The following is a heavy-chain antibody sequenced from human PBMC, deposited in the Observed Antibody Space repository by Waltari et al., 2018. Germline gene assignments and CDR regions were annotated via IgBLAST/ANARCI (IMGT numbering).Heavy chain of an antibody. CDR2: INPNSGGT. J-gene: IGHJ6*03. CDR1: GYTFTGYY. V-gene: IGHV1-2*02. Sequence: QVQLVQSGAEVKKPGASVKVSCKASGYTFTGYYMHWVRQAPGQGREWMGSINPNSGGTNYAQKFQGRVTMTRDTSISTAYMELSRLRSDDTAVYYCARGGVSGTHYYYYMDVWGKGTTVTVSS. D-gene: IGHD1-7*01. CDR3: ARGGVSGTHYYYYMDV.